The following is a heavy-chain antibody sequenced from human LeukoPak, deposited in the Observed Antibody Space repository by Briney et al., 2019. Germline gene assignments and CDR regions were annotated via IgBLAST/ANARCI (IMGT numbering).Heavy chain of an antibody. D-gene: IGHD3-22*01. V-gene: IGHV1-46*01. CDR2: INPGGDAT. CDR3: ARACFYDSAYYVPLGFDY. J-gene: IGHJ4*02. Sequence: ASVKVSCKASGYTFTNYYLHWVRQAPGQGLEWMGIINPGGDATTYAQRFQGRVTMTRDTSTSTVYMELSSLRSEYTAVYYCARACFYDSAYYVPLGFDYWGQGTLVTVSS. CDR1: GYTFTNYY.